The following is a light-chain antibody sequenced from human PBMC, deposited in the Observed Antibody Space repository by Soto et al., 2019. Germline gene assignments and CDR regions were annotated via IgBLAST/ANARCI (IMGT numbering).Light chain of an antibody. CDR3: LLYYGGAQFWV. CDR1: TGAVTSGYY. CDR2: STS. Sequence: QAVVTQEPSLTVSPGGTVTLTCASSTGAVTSGYYPNWFQQKPGQAPRALIYSTSNQHSWTPARFSGSLLAGKAALTLSGVQPEDEAEYYCLLYYGGAQFWVFGGGTKLTVL. V-gene: IGLV7-43*01. J-gene: IGLJ3*02.